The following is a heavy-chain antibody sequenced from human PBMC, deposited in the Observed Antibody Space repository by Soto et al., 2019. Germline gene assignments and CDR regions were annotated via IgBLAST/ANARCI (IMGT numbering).Heavy chain of an antibody. V-gene: IGHV1-8*01. CDR3: ARYTHIVVVPAAIVGDGMDV. J-gene: IGHJ6*02. D-gene: IGHD2-2*01. CDR2: MNPNSGNT. Sequence: ASVKVSCKASGYTFTSYDINWVRQATGQGLEWMGWMNPNSGNTGYAQKFQGRVTMTRNTSISTAYMELSSLRSEDTAVYYCARYTHIVVVPAAIVGDGMDVWGQGTTVTVS. CDR1: GYTFTSYD.